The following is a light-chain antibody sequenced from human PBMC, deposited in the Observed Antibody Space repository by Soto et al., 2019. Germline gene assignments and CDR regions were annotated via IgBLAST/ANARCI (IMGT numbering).Light chain of an antibody. Sequence: EIVLTQSPGTLYLSPGDRATLSCRASQSVSSSDLAWYQQKPGQAPRLLIYGASTRATGIPDRFSGSGSWTAFTLTISRLEPEDCAVYYCQQYGGSPLYTFGQGTKLEIK. CDR3: QQYGGSPLYT. CDR1: QSVSSSD. V-gene: IGKV3-20*01. CDR2: GAS. J-gene: IGKJ2*01.